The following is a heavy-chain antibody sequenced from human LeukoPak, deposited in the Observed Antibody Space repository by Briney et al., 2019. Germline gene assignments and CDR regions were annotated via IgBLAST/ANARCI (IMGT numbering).Heavy chain of an antibody. J-gene: IGHJ4*02. Sequence: GGSLRLSCAASGFTFRSYAMRWVRQAPGKGLAWVSAISVSGGSTYYADSVKGRFTITRDNSKNTLYLQMNSLRAEDTAVYYCAKVGRYSSGWYVRYFDYWGQGTLVTVSS. CDR2: ISVSGGST. V-gene: IGHV3-23*01. CDR3: AKVGRYSSGWYVRYFDY. D-gene: IGHD6-19*01. CDR1: GFTFRSYA.